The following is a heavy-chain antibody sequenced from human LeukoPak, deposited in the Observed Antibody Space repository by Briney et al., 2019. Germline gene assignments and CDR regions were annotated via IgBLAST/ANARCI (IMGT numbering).Heavy chain of an antibody. CDR1: GFTFSDHY. Sequence: GGSLRLSCAASGFTFSDHYMDWVRQAPGKGLEWVGRTRNKPHKYTTEYAASVKGRFIVSRDDSKNSFYLQMNSLRGEDTAVYYCARDGGDYWGQGTLVTVSS. CDR2: TRNKPHKYTT. J-gene: IGHJ4*02. V-gene: IGHV3-72*01. D-gene: IGHD3-3*01. CDR3: ARDGGDY.